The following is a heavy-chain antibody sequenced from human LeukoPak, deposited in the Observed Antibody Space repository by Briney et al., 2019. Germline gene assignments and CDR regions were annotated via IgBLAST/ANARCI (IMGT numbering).Heavy chain of an antibody. CDR2: INPSGGST. CDR3: ASVPAATGSHAFDI. CDR1: GYTFTTYY. D-gene: IGHD2-2*01. V-gene: IGHV1-46*01. J-gene: IGHJ3*02. Sequence: GASVKVSCKASGYTFTTYYIPSVRQAPGQGLEWMGIINPSGGSTSYAQKFQGGVTMTRDTSTSTVYMELSGLRSEDTALYYCASVPAATGSHAFDIWGQGTMVTVSS.